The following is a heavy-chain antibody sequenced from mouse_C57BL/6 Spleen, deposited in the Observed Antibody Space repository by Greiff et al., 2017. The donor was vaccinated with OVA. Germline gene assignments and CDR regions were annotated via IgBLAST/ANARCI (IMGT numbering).Heavy chain of an antibody. CDR3: ARDAFAMDY. CDR1: GFTFSDFY. V-gene: IGHV7-1*01. CDR2: SRNKANDYTL. Sequence: EVKVVESGGGLVQSGRSLRLSCATSGFTFSDFYMEWVRQAPGKGLEWIAASRNKANDYTLEYSASVKGRFIVSRDTSQSIRYLQMNALRAEETAIYYCARDAFAMDYWGQGTSVTVSS. J-gene: IGHJ4*01.